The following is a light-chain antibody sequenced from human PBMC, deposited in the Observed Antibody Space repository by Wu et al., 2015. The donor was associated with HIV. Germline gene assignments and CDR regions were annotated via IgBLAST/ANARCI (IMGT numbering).Light chain of an antibody. CDR3: QQYNNLVRT. Sequence: IVMTQSPATLSVSPGERATLPCRASQSISTNLAWYQRKPGQAPRLLIYGASTRATDIPARFSGSGSGTEFTLTISSLQSEDFAVYYCQQYNNLVRTFGQGTKVEIK. CDR2: GAS. J-gene: IGKJ1*01. V-gene: IGKV3-15*01. CDR1: QSISTN.